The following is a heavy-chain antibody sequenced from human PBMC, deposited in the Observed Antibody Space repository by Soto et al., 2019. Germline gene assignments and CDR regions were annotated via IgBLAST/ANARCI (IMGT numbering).Heavy chain of an antibody. D-gene: IGHD3-10*01. V-gene: IGHV1-3*01. CDR3: ARGRRYYGSGSYYPPEYYYYGMDV. J-gene: IGHJ6*02. Sequence: ASVKVSFKASGYTFTSYAMHWVRQAPGQRLEWMGWINAGNGNTKYSQKFQGRVTITRDTSASTAYMELSSLRSEDTAVYYCARGRRYYGSGSYYPPEYYYYGMDVWGQGTTVTVSS. CDR2: INAGNGNT. CDR1: GYTFTSYA.